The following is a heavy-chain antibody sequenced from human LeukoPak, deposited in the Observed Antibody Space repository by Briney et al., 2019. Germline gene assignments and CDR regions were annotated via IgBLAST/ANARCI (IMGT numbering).Heavy chain of an antibody. CDR3: PRHVSFILVAGTAFDI. CDR2: IKQDGSEK. D-gene: IGHD6-19*01. Sequence: PGGSLRLSCAASGFTFSSYWMSWVRQAPGKWLEWVANIKQDGSEKYYVDSVKGRFTISRDNAKNSLYLQMNSLSAEDTDVYYCPRHVSFILVAGTAFDIWGQGTMVTVSS. CDR1: GFTFSSYW. J-gene: IGHJ3*02. V-gene: IGHV3-7*01.